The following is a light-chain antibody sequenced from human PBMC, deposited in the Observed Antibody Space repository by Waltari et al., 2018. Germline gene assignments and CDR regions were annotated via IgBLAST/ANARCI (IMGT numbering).Light chain of an antibody. Sequence: SYELTQPPSVSVSPGQTASITCSGDKLGDKYACWYQQKPGQSPVRVIYQDNKRPSGIPGRFSGSKSGNTATLTISGAQALDEADYYCQAWDNTTPVFGTGTKVTVL. CDR1: KLGDKY. V-gene: IGLV3-1*01. J-gene: IGLJ1*01. CDR3: QAWDNTTPV. CDR2: QDN.